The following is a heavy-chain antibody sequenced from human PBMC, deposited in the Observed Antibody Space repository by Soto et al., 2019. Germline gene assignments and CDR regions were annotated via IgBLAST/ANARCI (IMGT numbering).Heavy chain of an antibody. V-gene: IGHV3-30-3*01. J-gene: IGHJ3*02. D-gene: IGHD5-12*01. Sequence: QVQLVESGGGVVQPGRSLRLSCAASGFTFSSYAMHWVRQAPGKGLEWVAVISYDGSNKYYADSVKGRFTIYRDNSKNTLYLQMNSLRAEDTAVYYCARSRYVDIVADDAFDIWGQGTMVTVSS. CDR1: GFTFSSYA. CDR3: ARSRYVDIVADDAFDI. CDR2: ISYDGSNK.